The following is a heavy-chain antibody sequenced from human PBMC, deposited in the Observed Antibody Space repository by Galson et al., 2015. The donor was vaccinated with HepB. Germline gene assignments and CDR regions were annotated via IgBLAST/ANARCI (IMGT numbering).Heavy chain of an antibody. CDR3: ARETTTVTLYYFDY. CDR1: GDSVSSNSAA. J-gene: IGHJ4*02. D-gene: IGHD4-11*01. CDR2: TYYRSKWYN. Sequence: CAISGDSVSSNSAAWSWIRQSPSRGLEWLGRTYYRSKWYNDDAVSVKSRITINPDTSKNQFSLQLNSVTPEDTAVYYCARETTTVTLYYFDYWGQGTLVTVSS. V-gene: IGHV6-1*01.